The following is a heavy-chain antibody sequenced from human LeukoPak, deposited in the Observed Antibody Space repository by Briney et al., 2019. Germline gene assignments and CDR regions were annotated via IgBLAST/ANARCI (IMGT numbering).Heavy chain of an antibody. CDR3: AKSKIGSGSYLFDY. CDR2: ISYDGSNK. V-gene: IGHV3-30*18. CDR1: GFTFSSYG. Sequence: PGGSLRLSCVASGFTFSSYGMHWVRQAPGKGLEWVAVISYDGSNKYYADSVKGRFTISRDNSKNTLYLQMNSLRGEDTAVYYCAKSKIGSGSYLFDYWGQGTLVTVSS. D-gene: IGHD3-10*01. J-gene: IGHJ4*02.